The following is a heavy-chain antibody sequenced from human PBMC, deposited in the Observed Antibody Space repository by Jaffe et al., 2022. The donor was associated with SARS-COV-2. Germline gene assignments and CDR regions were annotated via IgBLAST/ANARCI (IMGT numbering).Heavy chain of an antibody. Sequence: QVQLVQSGAEVKKPGASVKVSCKASGYTFTGYYMHWVRQAPGQGLEWMGRINPNSGGTNYAQKFQGRVTMTRDTSISTAYMELSRLRSDDTAVYYCARGGPKTYYDFWSAWVDGMDVWGQGTTVTVSS. J-gene: IGHJ6*02. V-gene: IGHV1-2*06. D-gene: IGHD3-3*01. CDR3: ARGGPKTYYDFWSAWVDGMDV. CDR1: GYTFTGYY. CDR2: INPNSGGT.